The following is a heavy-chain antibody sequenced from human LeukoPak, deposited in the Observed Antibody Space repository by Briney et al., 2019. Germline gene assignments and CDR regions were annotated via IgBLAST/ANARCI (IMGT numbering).Heavy chain of an antibody. D-gene: IGHD6-13*01. CDR1: GFTFSSYA. Sequence: GGSLRLSCAASGFTFSSYAMNWVRQAPGKGLEWVSSISSSSIYIYYADSVKGRFTISRDNAKNSLYLQMNSLKAEDTAVYCCARDGSTWFNWFDPWGQGTLVTVSS. CDR3: ARDGSTWFNWFDP. CDR2: ISSSSIYI. J-gene: IGHJ5*02. V-gene: IGHV3-21*01.